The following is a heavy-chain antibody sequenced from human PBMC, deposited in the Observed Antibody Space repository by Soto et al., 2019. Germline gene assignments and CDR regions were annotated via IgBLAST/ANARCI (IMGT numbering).Heavy chain of an antibody. CDR3: VRDGTKTLRDWFDP. D-gene: IGHD1-1*01. V-gene: IGHV4-4*07. Sequence: PSETLSLTCTVSGASISGFYWSWIRKSAGKGMEWIGRIYATGTTDYNPSLKSRVMMSVDTSKKQFSLKLRSVTAADTAVYYCVRDGTKTLRDWFDPWGQGISVTVSS. J-gene: IGHJ5*02. CDR1: GASISGFY. CDR2: IYATGTT.